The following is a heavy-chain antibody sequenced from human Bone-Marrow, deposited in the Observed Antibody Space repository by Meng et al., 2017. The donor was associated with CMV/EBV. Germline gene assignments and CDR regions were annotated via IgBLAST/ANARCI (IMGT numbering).Heavy chain of an antibody. CDR2: IKSKTDGGTT. CDR3: ARSSGYYLYYFDY. CDR1: GFTFSNAW. D-gene: IGHD3-22*01. Sequence: GESLKISCAASGFTFSNAWMSWVRQAPGKGLEWVGRIKSKTDGGTTDYAAPVKGRFTISRDDSKNTLYLQMNSLRAEDTAVYYCARSSGYYLYYFDYWGRGTLVTVSS. V-gene: IGHV3-15*01. J-gene: IGHJ4*02.